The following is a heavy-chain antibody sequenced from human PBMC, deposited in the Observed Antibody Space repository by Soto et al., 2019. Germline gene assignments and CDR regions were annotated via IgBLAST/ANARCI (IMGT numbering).Heavy chain of an antibody. D-gene: IGHD6-6*01. J-gene: IGHJ6*02. CDR1: GFTFSSYS. CDR2: ISSSSSYI. CDR3: ARDFGQLAYYGMDV. Sequence: LRLSCAASGFTFSSYSMNWVRQAPGKGLEWVSSISSSSSYIYYADSVKGRFTISRDNAKNSLYLQMNSLRAEDTAVYYCARDFGQLAYYGMDVWGQGTTVTVSS. V-gene: IGHV3-21*01.